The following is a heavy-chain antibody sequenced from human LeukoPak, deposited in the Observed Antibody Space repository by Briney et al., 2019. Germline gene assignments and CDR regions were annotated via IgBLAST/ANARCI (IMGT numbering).Heavy chain of an antibody. CDR1: GFTFSSYG. CDR2: ISYDGSNK. V-gene: IGHV3-30*03. D-gene: IGHD2-15*01. CDR3: ATDIVVVVAATFRDAHAFDI. Sequence: PGRSLRLSCAASGFTFSSYGMHWVRQAPGKGLEWVAVISYDGSNKYYADSVKGRFTISRDNSKNTLYLQMNSLRAEDTAVYYCATDIVVVVAATFRDAHAFDIWGQGTMVTVSS. J-gene: IGHJ3*02.